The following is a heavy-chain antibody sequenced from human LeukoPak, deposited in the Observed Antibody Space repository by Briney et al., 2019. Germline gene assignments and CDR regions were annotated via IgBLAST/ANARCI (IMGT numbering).Heavy chain of an antibody. CDR2: ISGSGGST. CDR1: GFTFSSYA. J-gene: IGHJ4*02. D-gene: IGHD1-1*01. Sequence: PGGSLRLSCAASGFTFSSYAMCGVRQAPGKGLEWVSAISGSGGSTYYADSVKGRFTISRDNPKNTLYLQMNSLRAEDTAVYYCAKKGAPTIPFDYWGQGTLVTVSS. CDR3: AKKGAPTIPFDY. V-gene: IGHV3-23*01.